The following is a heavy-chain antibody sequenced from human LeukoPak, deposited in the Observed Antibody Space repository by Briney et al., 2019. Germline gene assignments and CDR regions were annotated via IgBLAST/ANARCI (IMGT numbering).Heavy chain of an antibody. CDR3: AKLRPLYDFWSGYPYYFDY. J-gene: IGHJ4*02. CDR2: ISGSGGST. CDR1: GFTFSSYA. D-gene: IGHD3-3*01. Sequence: PGGSLRLSCAASGFTFSSYAMSWVRQAPGKGLEWVSAISGSGGSTYYADSVKGRFTISRDNSKNTLYLQMNSLRAEDTAVYYCAKLRPLYDFWSGYPYYFDYWGQGTLVTVSS. V-gene: IGHV3-23*01.